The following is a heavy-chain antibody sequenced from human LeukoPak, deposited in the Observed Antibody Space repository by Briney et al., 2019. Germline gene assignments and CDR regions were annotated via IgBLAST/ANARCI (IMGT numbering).Heavy chain of an antibody. CDR1: GFTFSNAW. Sequence: NPGGSLRLSCAAPGFTFSNAWMSWVRQAPGKGLEWVGRIKSKTDGGTTDYAAPVKGRFTISRDDSKNTLYLQMNSLKTEDTAVYYCTTDQNHDSSGYPYYFDYWGQGTLVTVSS. J-gene: IGHJ4*02. CDR2: IKSKTDGGTT. V-gene: IGHV3-15*01. D-gene: IGHD3-22*01. CDR3: TTDQNHDSSGYPYYFDY.